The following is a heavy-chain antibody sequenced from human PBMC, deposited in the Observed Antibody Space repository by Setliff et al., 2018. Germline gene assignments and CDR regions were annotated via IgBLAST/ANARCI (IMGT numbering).Heavy chain of an antibody. CDR3: ARRNFYYDSSGFALYYYYMDV. CDR2: ISTYNVNT. V-gene: IGHV1-18*01. Sequence: GASVKVSCKASGYPFTNYGITWVRQAPGQGLEWLGWISTYNVNTTYAQKLQDRVTMTTDTSTSTAYMELRSLRSDDTAVYCCARRNFYYDSSGFALYYYYMDVWGKGTTVTVSS. D-gene: IGHD3-22*01. J-gene: IGHJ6*03. CDR1: GYPFTNYG.